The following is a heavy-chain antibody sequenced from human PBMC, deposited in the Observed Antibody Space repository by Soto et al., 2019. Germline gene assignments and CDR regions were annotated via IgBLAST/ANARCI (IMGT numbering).Heavy chain of an antibody. CDR1: GFTFSSYG. CDR2: IWYDGSSK. J-gene: IGHJ4*02. V-gene: IGHV3-33*01. CDR3: ARIQRRDNLVGGFDY. Sequence: QVQLVESGGGVVQPGKSLRLSCAASGFTFSSYGMHWVRQAPGKGLEWVAVIWYDGSSKYYADSVKGRFSISRDNSMNTLDLQMNSLRAEDTAVYYCARIQRRDNLVGGFDYWGQGTLVTVSS. D-gene: IGHD1-1*01.